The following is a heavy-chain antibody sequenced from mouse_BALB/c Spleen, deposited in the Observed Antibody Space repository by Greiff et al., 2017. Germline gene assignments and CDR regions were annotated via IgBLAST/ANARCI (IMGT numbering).Heavy chain of an antibody. J-gene: IGHJ4*01. CDR1: GFNIKDYY. D-gene: IGHD3-1*01. Sequence: EVKLMESGAELVRSGASVKLSCTASGFNIKDYYMHWVKQRPEQGLEWIGWIDPENGDTEYAPKFQGKATMTADTSSNTAYLQLSSLTSEDTAVYYCNAGSGYSYAMDYWGQGTSVTVSS. V-gene: IGHV14-4*02. CDR3: NAGSGYSYAMDY. CDR2: IDPENGDT.